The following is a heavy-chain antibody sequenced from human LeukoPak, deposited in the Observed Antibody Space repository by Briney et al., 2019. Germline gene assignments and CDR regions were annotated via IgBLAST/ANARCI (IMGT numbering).Heavy chain of an antibody. CDR3: ARERFMGYSSSWYW. D-gene: IGHD6-13*01. Sequence: GASVKVSCKASGYTFTGYYMHWVRQAPGQGLEWMGWINPNSGGTNYAQKFQGRVTMTRDTSISTAYMELSRLRSDDTAVYYCARERFMGYSSSWYWWGQGTLVTVSS. CDR2: INPNSGGT. V-gene: IGHV1-2*02. J-gene: IGHJ4*02. CDR1: GYTFTGYY.